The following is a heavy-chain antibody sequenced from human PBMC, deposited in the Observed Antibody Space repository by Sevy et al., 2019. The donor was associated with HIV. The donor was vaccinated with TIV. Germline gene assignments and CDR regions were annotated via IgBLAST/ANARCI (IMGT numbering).Heavy chain of an antibody. J-gene: IGHJ6*02. Sequence: ASVKVSCKASGYTFTSYGISWVRQAPGQGLEWMGWISAYNGNTNYAQKLQGRVTMTTDTSTGTAYMELRSLRSDDTAVYYCARGRKKAAAGPAPPLTYYYYGMDVWGQGTTVTVSS. D-gene: IGHD6-13*01. CDR3: ARGRKKAAAGPAPPLTYYYYGMDV. CDR2: ISAYNGNT. V-gene: IGHV1-18*01. CDR1: GYTFTSYG.